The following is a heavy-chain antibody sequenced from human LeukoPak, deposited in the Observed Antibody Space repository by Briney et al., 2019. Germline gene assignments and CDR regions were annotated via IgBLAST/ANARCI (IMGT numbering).Heavy chain of an antibody. D-gene: IGHD4-17*01. CDR3: ARAEDYGDYSSRAFDI. V-gene: IGHV4-59*01. J-gene: IGHJ3*02. Sequence: SETLSLTCTVSGGSISSYYWSWIRQPPGKGREWIGYIYYSGSTNYNPSLKSRVTISVDTSKNQFSLKLSSVTAADTAVYYCARAEDYGDYSSRAFDIWGQGTMVTVSS. CDR2: IYYSGST. CDR1: GGSISSYY.